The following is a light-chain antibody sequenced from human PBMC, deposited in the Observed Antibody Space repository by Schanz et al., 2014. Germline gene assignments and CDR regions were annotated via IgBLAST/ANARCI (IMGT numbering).Light chain of an antibody. J-gene: IGLJ7*01. CDR1: TSDVGGYNY. Sequence: QSALTQAASVSGSPGQSITISCTGTTSDVGGYNYVSWYQQHPGKAPKLMIYDVSHRPSGVSNRFSGSKSGSTASLTISGLQAEDEADYYCSSYTSSTLFGGGTQLTVL. CDR2: DVS. CDR3: SSYTSSTL. V-gene: IGLV2-14*01.